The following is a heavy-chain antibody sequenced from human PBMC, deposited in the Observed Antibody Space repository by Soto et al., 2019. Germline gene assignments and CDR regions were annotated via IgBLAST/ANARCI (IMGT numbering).Heavy chain of an antibody. CDR3: ATVLRITMVRGVNPFYYYYMDV. D-gene: IGHD3-10*01. Sequence: ASAKVSCKVSGYTLTELSMHWVRQAPGKGLEWMGGFDPEDGETIYAQKFQGRVTMTEDTSTDTAYMELSSLRSEDTAVYYCATVLRITMVRGVNPFYYYYMDVWGKGTTVTVSS. CDR1: GYTLTELS. CDR2: FDPEDGET. J-gene: IGHJ6*03. V-gene: IGHV1-24*01.